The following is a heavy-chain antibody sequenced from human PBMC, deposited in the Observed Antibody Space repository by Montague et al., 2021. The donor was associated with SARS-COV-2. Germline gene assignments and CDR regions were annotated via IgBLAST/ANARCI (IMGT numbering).Heavy chain of an antibody. CDR2: ISYEGSIT. CDR3: ARAQIFGVVTLYHGMDV. Sequence: SLRLSCAASGFTFNNYAMHWVRQAPGKGLEWVALISYEGSITHYTDSLKGRFTISRDSSKNTLYLQMKSLRVEDTAVYYCARAQIFGVVTLYHGMDVWGQGTTVTVSS. D-gene: IGHD3-3*01. CDR1: GFTFNNYA. V-gene: IGHV3-30*04. J-gene: IGHJ6*02.